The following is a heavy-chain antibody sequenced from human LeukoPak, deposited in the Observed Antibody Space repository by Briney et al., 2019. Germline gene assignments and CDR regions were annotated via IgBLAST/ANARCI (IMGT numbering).Heavy chain of an antibody. D-gene: IGHD5-18*01. CDR2: IIPIFGTA. J-gene: IGHJ4*02. V-gene: IGHV1-69*06. Sequence: SVKVSCKASGGTFSSYAISWVRQAPGQGLEWMGGIIPIFGTANYAQKFQGRVTITADKSTSTAYMELSSLRSEDTAVYYCARVVDTAMVHYFDYWGQGTLVAVSS. CDR3: ARVVDTAMVHYFDY. CDR1: GGTFSSYA.